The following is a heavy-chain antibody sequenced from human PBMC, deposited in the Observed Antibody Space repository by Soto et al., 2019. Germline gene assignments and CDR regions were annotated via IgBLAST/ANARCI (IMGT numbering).Heavy chain of an antibody. D-gene: IGHD3-22*01. Sequence: QVQLVQSGAEVKKPGSSVKVSCKASGGTFSSYAISWVRQAPGQGLEWMGGIIPIFGTANYAQKFQGRVTITADESTSTAYMELSSLRSEDTAMYYCAGYYYDSSGYWNAFDIWGQGTMVTVSS. CDR1: GGTFSSYA. CDR3: AGYYYDSSGYWNAFDI. CDR2: IIPIFGTA. V-gene: IGHV1-69*01. J-gene: IGHJ3*02.